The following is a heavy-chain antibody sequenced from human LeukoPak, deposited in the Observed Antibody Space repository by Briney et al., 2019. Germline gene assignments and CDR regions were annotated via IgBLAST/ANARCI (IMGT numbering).Heavy chain of an antibody. D-gene: IGHD4-17*01. Sequence: ASVKVSCKASGYTFTSYGISWVRQAPGQGLEWMGWISAYNGNTNYAQKLQGRVTMTTDTSTSTAYMELRSLRSDDTAVYYCARELSYGDYRPENWFDPWGQGTLVTVS. CDR1: GYTFTSYG. V-gene: IGHV1-18*01. CDR3: ARELSYGDYRPENWFDP. CDR2: ISAYNGNT. J-gene: IGHJ5*02.